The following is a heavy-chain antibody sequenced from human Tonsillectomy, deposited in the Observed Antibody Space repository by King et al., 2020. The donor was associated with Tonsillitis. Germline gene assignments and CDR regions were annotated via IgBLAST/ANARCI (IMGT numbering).Heavy chain of an antibody. J-gene: IGHJ1*01. CDR3: AKDVSQYFQD. CDR2: IRYDGGNK. Sequence: VQLVESGGGVVQPGGSLRLSCAASGFTFSSYGMHWVRQPPGKGLEWVAFIRYDGGNKYYADSVKGRFTISRDNSKNTLYLQMNSLRAEDTAVYYCAKDVSQYFQDSGQGTLVTVSS. D-gene: IGHD5/OR15-5a*01. CDR1: GFTFSSYG. V-gene: IGHV3-30*02.